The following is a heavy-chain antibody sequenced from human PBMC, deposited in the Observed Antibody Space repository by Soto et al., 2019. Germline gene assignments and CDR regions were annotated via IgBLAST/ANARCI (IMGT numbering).Heavy chain of an antibody. V-gene: IGHV3-23*01. CDR1: GFTFSSYA. J-gene: IGHJ4*02. D-gene: IGHD3-9*01. CDR3: AKDFYDILTGYSDGAFDY. Sequence: GGSLRLSCAASGFTFSSYAMSWVRQAPGKGLEWVSAISGSGGSTYYADSVKGRFTISRDNSKNTLYLQMNSLRAEDMAVYYCAKDFYDILTGYSDGAFDYWGQGTLVTVSS. CDR2: ISGSGGST.